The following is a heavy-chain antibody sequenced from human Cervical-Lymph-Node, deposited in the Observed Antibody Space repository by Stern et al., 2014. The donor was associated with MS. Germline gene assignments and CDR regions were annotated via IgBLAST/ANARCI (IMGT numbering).Heavy chain of an antibody. J-gene: IGHJ4*02. V-gene: IGHV3-30-3*01. Sequence: VQLVESGGGVVQPGRSLRLSCAASGFSFTGHTMHWVRQAPGKGLEWVTSISYDGSKKQYAGSVKGRFTISRDPSKNTLYLQMNSLRVEDTALYYCAREDYRNYSPHIDYWGQGTLVTVSS. CDR2: ISYDGSKK. CDR3: AREDYRNYSPHIDY. CDR1: GFSFTGHT. D-gene: IGHD4-11*01.